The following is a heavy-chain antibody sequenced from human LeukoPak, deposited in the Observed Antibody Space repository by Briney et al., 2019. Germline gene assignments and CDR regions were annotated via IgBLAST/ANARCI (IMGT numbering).Heavy chain of an antibody. CDR2: IYHSGNT. J-gene: IGHJ5*02. D-gene: IGHD2-15*01. CDR3: ARQGGSYWDWFDP. Sequence: SETLSLTCAVSGYSISSGYYWGWIRQPPGKGLDWIGSIYHSGNTYYNPSLKSRVTISVDTSKTQFSRKLSSVTAADTAVYYCARQGGSYWDWFDPWGQGTLVTVSS. CDR1: GYSISSGYY. V-gene: IGHV4-38-2*01.